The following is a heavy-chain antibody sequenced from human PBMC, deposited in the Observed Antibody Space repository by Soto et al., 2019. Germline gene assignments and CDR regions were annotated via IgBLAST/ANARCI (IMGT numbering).Heavy chain of an antibody. CDR1: GFTFSSYA. J-gene: IGHJ4*02. CDR2: ISGSGGSR. D-gene: IGHD2-15*01. CDR3: AKVTLVTAGVVVVASTLQPAYYFDY. Sequence: GSLRLSCAASGFTFSSYAMSWVRQAPGNGLEWVSAISGSGGSRYYADSVKGRFTISRDNSTNSLYLQMNSLSAEDTAVYYCAKVTLVTAGVVVVASTLQPAYYFDYWGQGTLVTVSS. V-gene: IGHV3-23*01.